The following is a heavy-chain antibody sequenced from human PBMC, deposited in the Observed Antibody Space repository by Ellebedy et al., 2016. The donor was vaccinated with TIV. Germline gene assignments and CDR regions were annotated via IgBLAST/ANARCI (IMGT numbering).Heavy chain of an antibody. V-gene: IGHV3-23*01. CDR3: AREGEQQLVWGY. CDR1: GFTFTSYA. CDR2: VRGSDAST. D-gene: IGHD6-13*01. J-gene: IGHJ4*02. Sequence: GGSLRLSXAASGFTFTSYAMSWVRQAPGKGLEWVSAVRGSDASTYFADSVKGRFTISRDNAKNSLYLQMNSLRAEDTAVYYCAREGEQQLVWGYWGQGTLVTVSS.